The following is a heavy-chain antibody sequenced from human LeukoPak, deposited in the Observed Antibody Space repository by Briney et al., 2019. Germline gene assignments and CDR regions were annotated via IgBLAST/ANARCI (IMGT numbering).Heavy chain of an antibody. J-gene: IGHJ6*02. CDR1: GFDFSLCA. V-gene: IGHV3-30*04. D-gene: IGHD3-16*01. CDR3: ARDVGETPAFSPWYYYGMDV. Sequence: GGSLRLSCATSGFDFSLCAMHWVRQVPGRGLEWVAAISYDGKKKYFADFVKGRFTISRDNAKNSLYLQMNSLRAEDTAVYYCARDVGETPAFSPWYYYGMDVWGQGTTVTVSS. CDR2: ISYDGKKK.